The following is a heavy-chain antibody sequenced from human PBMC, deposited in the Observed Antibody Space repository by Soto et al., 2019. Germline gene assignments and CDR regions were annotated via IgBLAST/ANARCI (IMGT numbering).Heavy chain of an antibody. Sequence: TLSLTCAVSGDSISNSDYYWSWIRQPPGKGLEWLGYIYYSGRAYYNPSLKSRLTMSVDTSKNQFSLNLSSVTAADTAVYYCARVIIGYCSGGTCYSSFRFDPWGQGTLVTVSS. D-gene: IGHD2-15*01. CDR3: ARVIIGYCSGGTCYSSFRFDP. J-gene: IGHJ5*02. CDR1: GDSISNSDYY. CDR2: IYYSGRA. V-gene: IGHV4-30-4*01.